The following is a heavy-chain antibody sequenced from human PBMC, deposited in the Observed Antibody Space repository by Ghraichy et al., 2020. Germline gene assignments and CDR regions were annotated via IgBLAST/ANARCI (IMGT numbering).Heavy chain of an antibody. D-gene: IGHD3-3*01. J-gene: IGHJ3*02. V-gene: IGHV3-23*01. CDR3: VKDSVSSNGVFGAFDI. CDR1: GFSFSDYY. Sequence: GGSLRLSCTASGFSFSDYYMSWVRQAPGKGLEWVSSINGSSDAKFYPYSVKGRFIVTRDDSKNKLFLEMSKLSVDDAAVYCCVKDSVSSNGVFGAFDIWG. CDR2: INGSSDAK.